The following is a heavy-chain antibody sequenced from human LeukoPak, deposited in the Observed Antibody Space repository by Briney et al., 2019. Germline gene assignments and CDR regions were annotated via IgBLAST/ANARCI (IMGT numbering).Heavy chain of an antibody. Sequence: SETLSLTCAVYGGSFSGYFWSWIRQPPGKGLEWIGEVNDGGSTNYNPSLKSRVTMSVDTSKNQFSLNLITVTGADTAVYYCAIDYGDDSGSFVIWGQGTMVTVSS. CDR3: AIDYGDDSGSFVI. CDR2: VNDGGST. D-gene: IGHD4-17*01. CDR1: GGSFSGYF. V-gene: IGHV4-34*01. J-gene: IGHJ3*02.